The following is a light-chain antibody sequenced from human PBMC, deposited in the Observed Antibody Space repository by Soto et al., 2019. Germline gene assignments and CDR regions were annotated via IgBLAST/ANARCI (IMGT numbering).Light chain of an antibody. CDR1: DSDVGGYNY. J-gene: IGLJ2*01. Sequence: QSVLTQPASVSGSPGQSITISCTGTDSDVGGYNYVSWYQHHPGNAPTVMIYNVSYRPSGVSNRFSGSKSGNTASLTISGLQAEDEADYYCSSYTTNGVGVFGGGTKVTVL. CDR3: SSYTTNGVGV. CDR2: NVS. V-gene: IGLV2-14*03.